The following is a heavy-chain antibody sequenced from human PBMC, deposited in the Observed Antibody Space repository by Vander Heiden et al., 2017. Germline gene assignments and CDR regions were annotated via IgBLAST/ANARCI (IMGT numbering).Heavy chain of an antibody. V-gene: IGHV3-21*01. CDR2: ISSSSSYI. Sequence: EVQLVESGGGLVKPGGSLRLSCAASGYTFSSYSMNWVRQDPGKGLEWVSSISSSSSYIYYADSVKGRFTISRDNAKNSLYLQMNSLRAEDTAVYYCARDATTMVRGVIPHFDYWGQGTLVTVSS. J-gene: IGHJ4*02. CDR3: ARDATTMVRGVIPHFDY. CDR1: GYTFSSYS. D-gene: IGHD3-10*01.